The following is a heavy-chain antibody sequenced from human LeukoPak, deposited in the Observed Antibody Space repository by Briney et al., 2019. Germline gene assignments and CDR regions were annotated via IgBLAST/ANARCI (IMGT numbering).Heavy chain of an antibody. Sequence: GGSLRLSCAASGFTFSSYAMSWVRQAPGKGLEWISYISTSGSNIHYADSVKGRFTISRDNVENSVYLQMNRLRDEDTAIYYCARAYGSGSYWFDYWGQGTLVTVSS. J-gene: IGHJ4*02. CDR1: GFTFSSYA. V-gene: IGHV3-48*02. CDR3: ARAYGSGSYWFDY. CDR2: ISTSGSNI. D-gene: IGHD3-10*01.